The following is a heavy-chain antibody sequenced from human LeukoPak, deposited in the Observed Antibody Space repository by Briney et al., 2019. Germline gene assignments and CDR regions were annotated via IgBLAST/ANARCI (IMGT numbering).Heavy chain of an antibody. J-gene: IGHJ4*02. Sequence: PSETLSLTCAVYGGSFSGYYWSWIRQRPGKGLEWIGEINHSGSTNYNPSLKSRVTISVDTSKNQFSLKLSSVTAADTAVYYCARIPGYSSSWYDYWGQGTLVTVSS. CDR1: GGSFSGYY. D-gene: IGHD6-13*01. CDR2: INHSGST. CDR3: ARIPGYSSSWYDY. V-gene: IGHV4-34*01.